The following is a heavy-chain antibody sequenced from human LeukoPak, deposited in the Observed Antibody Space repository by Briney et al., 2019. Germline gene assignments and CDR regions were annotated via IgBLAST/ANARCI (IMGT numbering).Heavy chain of an antibody. Sequence: ASVKVSCKASGGTFSSYAISWVRQAPGQGLEWVGGIIPIFGTANYAQKFQGRVTITADESTSTAYMELSSLRSEDTAVYYCAREGYQLLLQSSWFDPWGQGTLVTVSS. CDR1: GGTFSSYA. CDR3: AREGYQLLLQSSWFDP. CDR2: IIPIFGTA. D-gene: IGHD2-2*01. V-gene: IGHV1-69*13. J-gene: IGHJ5*02.